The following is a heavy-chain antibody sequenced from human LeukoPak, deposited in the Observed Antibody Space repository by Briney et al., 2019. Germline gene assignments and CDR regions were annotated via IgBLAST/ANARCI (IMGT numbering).Heavy chain of an antibody. J-gene: IGHJ4*02. CDR1: GGSISGSSYY. CDR2: LYYSGNI. CDR3: ARGYDSSGYPFDY. Sequence: SETLSLTCTVSGGSISGSSYYWGWIRQPPGKGLEWIGSLYYSGNIFYNPSLKSRVTISVDTSKNRFSLKLSSVTAADTAVYYSARGYDSSGYPFDYWGQGTLVTVSS. D-gene: IGHD3-22*01. V-gene: IGHV4-39*01.